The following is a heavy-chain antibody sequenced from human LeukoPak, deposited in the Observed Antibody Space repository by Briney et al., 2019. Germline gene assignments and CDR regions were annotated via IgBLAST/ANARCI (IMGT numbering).Heavy chain of an antibody. Sequence: GGSLRLSCAASGFTFSSYGMHWVRQAPGKGLEWVAVIWYDGSNKYYADSVKGRFTISRDNSKNTLYLQMNSLKTEDTAVYYCTTASTYYYDSSGYDFDYWGQGTLVTASS. D-gene: IGHD3-22*01. CDR2: IWYDGSNK. CDR3: TTASTYYYDSSGYDFDY. J-gene: IGHJ4*02. CDR1: GFTFSSYG. V-gene: IGHV3-33*01.